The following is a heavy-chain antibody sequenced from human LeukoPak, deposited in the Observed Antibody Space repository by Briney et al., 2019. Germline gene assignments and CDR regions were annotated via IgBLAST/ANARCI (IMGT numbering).Heavy chain of an antibody. J-gene: IGHJ4*02. D-gene: IGHD6-19*01. CDR1: GGAIDSNNW. V-gene: IGHV4-4*02. CDR2: IYHNGRT. CDR3: AKDPLAGIETLDY. Sequence: SETLSLTCAVSGGAIDSNNWWSWVRQPPGKGLEWIGEIYHNGRTNYNPSLKSRVTISVDKSNNQVSLKLNSVTAADTAMYYCAKDPLAGIETLDYWGQGALVTVSS.